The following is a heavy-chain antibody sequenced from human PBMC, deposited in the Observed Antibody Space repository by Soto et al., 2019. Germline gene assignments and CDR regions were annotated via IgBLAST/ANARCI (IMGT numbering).Heavy chain of an antibody. CDR1: GFTFDDYA. D-gene: IGHD3-9*01. Sequence: GGSLRLSCAASGFTFDDYAMHWVRQAPGKGLEWVSGISWKSGSIGYADSVKGRFTISRDNAKNSLYLQMNSLRAEDTALYYCAKDSYYDILTGYYNSFIDYWGQGTLVTVSS. CDR2: ISWKSGSI. J-gene: IGHJ4*02. CDR3: AKDSYYDILTGYYNSFIDY. V-gene: IGHV3-9*01.